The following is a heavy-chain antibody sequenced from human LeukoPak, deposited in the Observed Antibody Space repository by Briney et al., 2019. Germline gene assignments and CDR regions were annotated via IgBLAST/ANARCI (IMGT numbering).Heavy chain of an antibody. J-gene: IGHJ4*02. CDR1: GFTFTSYW. CDR2: MNPDGSEK. D-gene: IGHD3-22*01. CDR3: ARVRSFFYDDSGYYYPKYYFDY. V-gene: IGHV3-7*01. Sequence: GGSLRLSCVGSGFTFTSYWMTWVRQAPGKGLEWVANMNPDGSEKHYVDSVKGRFTISRDNAKNSLFLQMNSLRAEDTAVCFCARVRSFFYDDSGYYYPKYYFDYWGQGALVTVSS.